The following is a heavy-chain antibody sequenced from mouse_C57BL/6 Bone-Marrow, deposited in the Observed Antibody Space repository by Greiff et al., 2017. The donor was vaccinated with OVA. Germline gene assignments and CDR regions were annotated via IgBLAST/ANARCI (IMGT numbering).Heavy chain of an antibody. CDR2: IRSKSNNYAT. J-gene: IGHJ4*01. D-gene: IGHD2-1*01. Sequence: EVQRVESGGGLVQPKGSLKLSCAASGFSFNTYAMNWVRQAPGKGLEWVARIRSKSNNYATYYADSVKDRFTISRDDSESMLYLQMNNLKTEDTAMYYCVRHGNSDYAMDYWGQGTSVTVSS. CDR1: GFSFNTYA. V-gene: IGHV10-1*01. CDR3: VRHGNSDYAMDY.